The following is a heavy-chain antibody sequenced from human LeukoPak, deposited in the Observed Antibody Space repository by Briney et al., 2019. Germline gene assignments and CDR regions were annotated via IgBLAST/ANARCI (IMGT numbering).Heavy chain of an antibody. CDR2: IYTSGST. Sequence: PSETLSLTCTVSGGSISSYYWSWIRQPAGKGLEWIGRIYTSGSTNYNPSLKSRVTMSVDTSKNQFSLKLSSVTAADTAVYYCASLGAAGTVDAFDIWGQGTMVTVSS. CDR3: ASLGAAGTVDAFDI. J-gene: IGHJ3*02. CDR1: GGSISSYY. D-gene: IGHD6-19*01. V-gene: IGHV4-4*07.